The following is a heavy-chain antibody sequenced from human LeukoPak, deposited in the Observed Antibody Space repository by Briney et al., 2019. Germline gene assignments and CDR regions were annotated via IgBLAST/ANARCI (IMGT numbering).Heavy chain of an antibody. J-gene: IGHJ1*01. CDR1: GFTFSDYY. Sequence: GGSLRLSCAASGFTFSDYYMSWIRQAPGKGLEWVSYISSSGSTIYYADSVKGRFTISRDNAKNSLYLQMNSLRAEDTAVYYCAKDDYYDSSGYLGYFQHWGQGTLVTVSS. CDR3: AKDDYYDSSGYLGYFQH. CDR2: ISSSGSTI. V-gene: IGHV3-11*01. D-gene: IGHD3-22*01.